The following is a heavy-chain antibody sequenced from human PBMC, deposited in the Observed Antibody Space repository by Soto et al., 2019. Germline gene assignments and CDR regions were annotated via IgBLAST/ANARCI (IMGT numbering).Heavy chain of an antibody. D-gene: IGHD2-2*01. CDR3: TRLPFLVEPAIKY. J-gene: IGHJ4*02. CDR2: IRTKSNNYAT. V-gene: IGHV3-73*01. CDR1: GISFSGSG. Sequence: GGSLRLSCAASGISFSGSGIHWVRQGSGKGLEWVGRIRTKSNNYATAYAASVKGRFTISRDDSKNTAYLQMNSLKTEDTAVYYCTRLPFLVEPAIKYWGQGTLVTVSS.